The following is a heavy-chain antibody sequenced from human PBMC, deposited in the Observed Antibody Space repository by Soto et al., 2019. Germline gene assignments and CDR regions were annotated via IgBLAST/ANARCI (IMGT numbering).Heavy chain of an antibody. D-gene: IGHD5-18*01. CDR3: AKDQEEMVTPYYGMDV. CDR1: GFTFSSYG. V-gene: IGHV3-30*18. CDR2: ISYDGSNK. Sequence: GSLRLSCAASGFTFSSYGMHWVRQAPGKGLEWVAVISYDGSNKYYADSVKGRFTISRDNSKNTLYLQMNSLRAEDTAVYYCAKDQEEMVTPYYGMDVWGQGTTVTVSS. J-gene: IGHJ6*02.